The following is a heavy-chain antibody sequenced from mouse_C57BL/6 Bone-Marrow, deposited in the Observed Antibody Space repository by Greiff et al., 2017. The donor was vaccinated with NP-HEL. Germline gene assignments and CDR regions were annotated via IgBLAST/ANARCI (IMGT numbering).Heavy chain of an antibody. J-gene: IGHJ4*01. D-gene: IGHD2-3*01. CDR3: ARRGLLRPYYAMDY. V-gene: IGHV5-15*04. Sequence: EVKLVESGGGLVQPGGSLKLSCAASGFTFSDYGMAWVRQAPRTGPEWVAFISNLAYSIYYADTVTGRFTISRENAKNTLYLEMSSLRSEDTAMYYCARRGLLRPYYAMDYWGKGTSVTVSS. CDR2: ISNLAYSI. CDR1: GFTFSDYG.